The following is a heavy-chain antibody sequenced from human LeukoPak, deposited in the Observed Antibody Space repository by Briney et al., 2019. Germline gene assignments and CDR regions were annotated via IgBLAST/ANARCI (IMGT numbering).Heavy chain of an antibody. CDR2: INPNSGGT. Sequence: GASVKVSCKASGYTFTGYYMHWVRQAPGQGLEWMGRINPNSGGTNYAQKFQGRVTMTRDTSISTAYMELSRLRSDDTAVYDCARSYGDYGNHYYYMDVWGKGTTVTVSS. CDR3: ARSYGDYGNHYYYMDV. J-gene: IGHJ6*03. D-gene: IGHD4-17*01. CDR1: GYTFTGYY. V-gene: IGHV1-2*06.